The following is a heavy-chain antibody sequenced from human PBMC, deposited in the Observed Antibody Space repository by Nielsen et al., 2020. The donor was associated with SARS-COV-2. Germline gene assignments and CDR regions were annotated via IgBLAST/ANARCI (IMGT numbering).Heavy chain of an antibody. J-gene: IGHJ4*02. D-gene: IGHD5-18*01. CDR2: IRYDGNNK. CDR1: GFTFSSYG. CDR3: ARDHAPSGYTYVPFDY. Sequence: GESLKISCAASGFTFSSYGMHWARQAPGKGLEWVAFIRYDGNNKYYADSVKGRFTIPRDNSKNTLYLQMNSLRAEDTAVYYCARDHAPSGYTYVPFDYWGQGTLVTVSS. V-gene: IGHV3-30*02.